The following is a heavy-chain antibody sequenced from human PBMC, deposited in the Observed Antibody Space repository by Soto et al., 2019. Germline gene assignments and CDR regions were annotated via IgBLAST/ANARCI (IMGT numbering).Heavy chain of an antibody. V-gene: IGHV4-31*03. Sequence: SETLSLTCTVSGGSISSGGYYWSWIRQHPGKGLEWIGYIYYSGSTYYNPSLKSRVTISVDTSKNQFSLKLSSVTAADTAVYYCARVRARYFDWLNWFDPWGQGTLVTVSS. D-gene: IGHD3-9*01. CDR2: IYYSGST. J-gene: IGHJ5*02. CDR3: ARVRARYFDWLNWFDP. CDR1: GGSISSGGYY.